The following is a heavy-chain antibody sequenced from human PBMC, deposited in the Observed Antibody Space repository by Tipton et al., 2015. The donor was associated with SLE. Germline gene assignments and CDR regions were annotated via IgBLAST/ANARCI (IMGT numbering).Heavy chain of an antibody. CDR1: GYTFTGYY. V-gene: IGHV1-2*01. CDR2: VNPNTGDT. Sequence: QLVQSGPEVKKPGASAKVSCKASGYTFTGYYMHWVRQAPGQGLEWMGRVNPNTGDTNYARNSLYLEMKSLRREDTAFYYCAKDVGGYGSFNLMDSWGQGTLVTVSS. J-gene: IGHJ5*01. CDR3: S. D-gene: IGHD3-10*01.